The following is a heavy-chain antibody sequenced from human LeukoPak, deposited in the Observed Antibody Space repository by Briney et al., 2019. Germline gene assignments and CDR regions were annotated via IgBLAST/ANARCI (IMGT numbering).Heavy chain of an antibody. CDR1: GYFLSSGFY. Sequence: PSETLSLTCSVSGYFLSSGFYWGWIRQPPGKGREWIASVYHSGTTIYNPSLKSRVTMSMDTSMNHYSLKLRSVTAADTAVYYCARTLSDSSPVATWGQGTLVTVSS. CDR2: VYHSGTT. CDR3: ARTLSDSSPVAT. V-gene: IGHV4-38-2*02. J-gene: IGHJ4*02. D-gene: IGHD3-22*01.